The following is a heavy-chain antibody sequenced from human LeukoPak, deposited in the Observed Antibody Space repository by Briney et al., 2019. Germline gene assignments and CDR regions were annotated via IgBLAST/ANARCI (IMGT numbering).Heavy chain of an antibody. J-gene: IGHJ4*02. CDR1: GGSISSYY. CDR3: ARGFYFGSGSFFFDY. V-gene: IGHV4-59*01. D-gene: IGHD3-10*01. Sequence: PSETLSLTCTVSGGSISSYYWSWIRQPPGKGLEWIGYIYYSGSTNYNPSLKSRVTISVDTSKNQFSLKLSSVTAADTAVFYCARGFYFGSGSFFFDYWGRGTLVTVSS. CDR2: IYYSGST.